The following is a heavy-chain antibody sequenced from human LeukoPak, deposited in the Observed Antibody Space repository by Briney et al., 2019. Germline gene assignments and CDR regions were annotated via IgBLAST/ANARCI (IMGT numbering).Heavy chain of an antibody. J-gene: IGHJ6*02. Sequence: PGGSLRLSCAASGFTFSSYGMHWVRQAPGKGLEWVADIWYDGSDKDYADSVKGRFTISRDNSKKTLYLQMNSLRAEDTAVYYCARSSQWLSVYGMDVWGQGTTVTVSS. CDR2: IWYDGSDK. D-gene: IGHD6-19*01. CDR1: GFTFSSYG. V-gene: IGHV3-33*01. CDR3: ARSSQWLSVYGMDV.